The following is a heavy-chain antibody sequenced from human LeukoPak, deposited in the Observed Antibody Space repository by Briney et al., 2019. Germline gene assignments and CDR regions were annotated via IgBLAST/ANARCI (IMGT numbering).Heavy chain of an antibody. V-gene: IGHV1-2*02. Sequence: ASVKVSCKASGHTFTDYYMHWVRQAPGQGLEWMGWINPNSGGTKYAQKFQGRVTMTRDTSSSTAYMELSRLRSDDTAVYYCARDLFTAMVTSSNDSWGQGTLVTVSS. CDR2: INPNSGGT. J-gene: IGHJ4*02. D-gene: IGHD5-18*01. CDR3: ARDLFTAMVTSSNDS. CDR1: GHTFTDYY.